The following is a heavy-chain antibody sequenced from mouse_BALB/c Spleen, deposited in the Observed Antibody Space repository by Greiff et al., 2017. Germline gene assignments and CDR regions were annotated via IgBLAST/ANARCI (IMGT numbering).Heavy chain of an antibody. D-gene: IGHD1-1*01. CDR3: ARQGYYGSRYFDY. V-gene: IGHV5-12-2*01. CDR1: GFTFSSYT. CDR2: ISNGGGST. Sequence: EVQRVESGGGLVQPGGSLKLSCAASGFTFSSYTMSWVRQTPEKRLEWVAYISNGGGSTYYPDTVKGRFTISRDNAKNTLYLQMSSLKSEDTAMYYCARQGYYGSRYFDYWGQGTTLTVSS. J-gene: IGHJ2*01.